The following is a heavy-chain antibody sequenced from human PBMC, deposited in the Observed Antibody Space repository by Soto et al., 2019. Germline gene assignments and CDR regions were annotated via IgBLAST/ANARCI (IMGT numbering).Heavy chain of an antibody. Sequence: GASVKVSCKASGFTFTSSAVQWVRQARGQRLEWIGWIVVGSGNTNYAQKFQERVTITRDMSTSTAYMELSSLRSEDTAVYYCAAETYYYDSSDPRGMDAWGQGTTVTVSS. J-gene: IGHJ6*02. CDR1: GFTFTSSA. CDR3: AAETYYYDSSDPRGMDA. D-gene: IGHD3-22*01. V-gene: IGHV1-58*01. CDR2: IVVGSGNT.